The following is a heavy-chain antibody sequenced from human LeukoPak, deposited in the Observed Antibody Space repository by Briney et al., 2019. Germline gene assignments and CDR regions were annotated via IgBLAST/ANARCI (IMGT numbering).Heavy chain of an antibody. CDR2: ISYDGSNK. CDR3: ARDVGHYYYDSSGYYLPAPPDY. J-gene: IGHJ4*02. Sequence: GGSLRLSCAASGFTFSSYAMHWVRQAPGKGLEWVAVISYDGSNKYYADSVKGRFTISRDNSKNTLYLQMNSLRAEDTAVYYCARDVGHYYYDSSGYYLPAPPDYWGQGTLVTVSS. V-gene: IGHV3-30-3*01. CDR1: GFTFSSYA. D-gene: IGHD3-22*01.